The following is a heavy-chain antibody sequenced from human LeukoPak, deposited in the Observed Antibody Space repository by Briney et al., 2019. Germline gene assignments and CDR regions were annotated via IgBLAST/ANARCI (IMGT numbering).Heavy chain of an antibody. V-gene: IGHV5-51*01. Sequence: GESLKISCKGSGYSFTSYWIGWVRQMPGKGLEWMGIIYPGDSDTRYSPSFQGQVTISADKSISTAYLQWSSLKASDTAMYYCAGQGSSGYYYYYGMDVWGQGTTVTVSS. CDR2: IYPGDSDT. CDR3: AGQGSSGYYYYYGMDV. J-gene: IGHJ6*02. CDR1: GYSFTSYW. D-gene: IGHD3-22*01.